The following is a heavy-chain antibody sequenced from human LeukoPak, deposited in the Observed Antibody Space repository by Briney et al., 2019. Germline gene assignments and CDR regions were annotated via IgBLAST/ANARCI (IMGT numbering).Heavy chain of an antibody. CDR2: ISSNGVGT. D-gene: IGHD2-15*01. V-gene: IGHV3-23*01. CDR3: VKDPHPTFCSGGSCSQH. J-gene: IGHJ4*02. Sequence: GGSLRLSCAASGLTLSTYSMSWVRQAPGEGLEWVSVISSNGVGTYYADSVKGRFTISRDNSKNTLSLQMKNLRAEDTAVYYCVKDPHPTFCSGGSCSQHWGQGTLVTVSS. CDR1: GLTLSTYS.